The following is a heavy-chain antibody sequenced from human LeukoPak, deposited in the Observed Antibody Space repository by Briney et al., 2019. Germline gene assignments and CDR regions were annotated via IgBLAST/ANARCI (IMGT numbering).Heavy chain of an antibody. D-gene: IGHD1-26*01. CDR2: ISSSSSYI. J-gene: IGHJ4*02. CDR3: ARDDPRGGATTL. Sequence: GGSLRLSCAASGFTFGSYSMNWVRQAPGKGLEWVSSISSSSSYIYYADSVKGRFTISRDNAKNSLYLQMNSLRAEDTAVYYCARDDPRGGATTLWGQGTLVTVSS. V-gene: IGHV3-21*01. CDR1: GFTFGSYS.